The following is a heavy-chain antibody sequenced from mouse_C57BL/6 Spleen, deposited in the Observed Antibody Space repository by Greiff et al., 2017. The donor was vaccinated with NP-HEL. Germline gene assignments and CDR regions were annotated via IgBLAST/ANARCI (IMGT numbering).Heavy chain of an antibody. CDR1: GYTFTEYT. J-gene: IGHJ4*01. Sequence: VQLQQSGAELVKPGASVKLSCKASGYTFTEYTIHWVKQRPGQGLEWIGWFYPGSGSIKYNEKFKDKATLTADQSSSTGYMELSSLSSEESAVYFCARHGTYDGYSLYAMDYWGQGTSVPVSS. D-gene: IGHD2-3*01. CDR3: ARHGTYDGYSLYAMDY. CDR2: FYPGSGSI. V-gene: IGHV1-62-2*01.